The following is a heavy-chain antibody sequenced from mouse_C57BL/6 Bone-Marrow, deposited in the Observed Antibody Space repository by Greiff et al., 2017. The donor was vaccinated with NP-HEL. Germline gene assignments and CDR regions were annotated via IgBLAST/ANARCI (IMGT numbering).Heavy chain of an antibody. J-gene: IGHJ3*01. CDR3: ASGRLRRFAY. Sequence: VKLVESGAELVKPGASVKLSCKASGYTFTSYWMHWVKQRPGQGLEWIGMIHPNSGSTNYNEKFKSKATLTVDKSSSTAYMQLSSLTSEDSAVYYCASGRLRRFAYWGQGTLVTVSA. D-gene: IGHD2-4*01. CDR2: IHPNSGST. V-gene: IGHV1-64*01. CDR1: GYTFTSYW.